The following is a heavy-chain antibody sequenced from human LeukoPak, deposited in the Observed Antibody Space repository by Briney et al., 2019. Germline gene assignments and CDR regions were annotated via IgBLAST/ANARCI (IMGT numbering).Heavy chain of an antibody. CDR1: GYTFTGYY. J-gene: IGHJ1*01. CDR2: INPNSGGT. CDR3: ARQYSSSSRYFQH. D-gene: IGHD6-6*01. Sequence: ASVKVSCKASGYTFTGYYMHWVRQAPGQGLEWVGWINPNSGGTNYAQKFQGRVTMTRDTSISTAYMELRRLRSDDTAVYYCARQYSSSSRYFQHWGQGTLVTVSS. V-gene: IGHV1-2*02.